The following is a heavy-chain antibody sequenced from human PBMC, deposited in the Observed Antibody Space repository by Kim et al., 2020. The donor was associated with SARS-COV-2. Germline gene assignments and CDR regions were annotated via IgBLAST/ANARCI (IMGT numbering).Heavy chain of an antibody. J-gene: IGHJ6*02. V-gene: IGHV1-69*02. D-gene: IGHD2-15*01. Sequence: SVKVSCKTSGDTFNTYPINWVRQAPGQGLEWMGRIIAIPNITNYAQRFRDRVSIIADKSTYTVYMELTSLKSEDTALYYCASGDSPFCSGGSCSYYYGIDVWGQGTTVTVSS. CDR1: GDTFNTYP. CDR2: IIAIPNIT. CDR3: ASGDSPFCSGGSCSYYYGIDV.